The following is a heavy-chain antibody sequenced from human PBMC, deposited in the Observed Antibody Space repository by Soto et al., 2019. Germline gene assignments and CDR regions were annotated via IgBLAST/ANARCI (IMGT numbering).Heavy chain of an antibody. CDR1: GDSVSSNSAA. CDR2: TYYRSKWYN. D-gene: IGHD2-2*01. CDR3: ARGQYQLLPIRYYYYGMDV. Sequence: TLSLTCAISGDSVSSNSAAWNWIRQSPSRGLEWLGRTYYRSKWYNDYAVSVKSRITINPDTSKNQFSLQLNSVTPEDTAVYYCARGQYQLLPIRYYYYGMDVWGQGTTVTVSS. J-gene: IGHJ6*02. V-gene: IGHV6-1*01.